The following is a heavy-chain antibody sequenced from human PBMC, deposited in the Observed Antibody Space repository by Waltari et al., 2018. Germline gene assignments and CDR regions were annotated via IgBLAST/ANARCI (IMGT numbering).Heavy chain of an antibody. D-gene: IGHD3-9*01. J-gene: IGHJ4*02. CDR3: ARGAILTGYDY. V-gene: IGHV4-34*01. CDR2: INHSGST. CDR1: GGSFSGYY. Sequence: QVQLQQWGAGLLKPSETLSLTCAVYGGSFSGYYWSWIRQPPGKGLEGIGEINHSGSTNYNPSLKSRVTISVDTSKNQFSLKLSSVTAADTAVYYCARGAILTGYDYWGQGTLVTVSS.